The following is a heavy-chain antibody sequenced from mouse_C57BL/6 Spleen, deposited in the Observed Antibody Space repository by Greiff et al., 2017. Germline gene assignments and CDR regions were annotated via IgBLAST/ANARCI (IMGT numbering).Heavy chain of an antibody. CDR3: AKEGLGRDYAMGG. CDR2: IWRGGST. J-gene: IGHJ4*01. Sequence: VKLQESGPGLVQPSQSLSITCTVPGFSLTSYGVHWVRQSPGKGLEWLGVIWRGGSTNYNAAFMSRLSITKDNSNCQVFFKMNSLQANDTAIYYCAKEGLGRDYAMGGWGQGTSVTVSS. V-gene: IGHV2-5*01. D-gene: IGHD4-1*01. CDR1: GFSLTSYG.